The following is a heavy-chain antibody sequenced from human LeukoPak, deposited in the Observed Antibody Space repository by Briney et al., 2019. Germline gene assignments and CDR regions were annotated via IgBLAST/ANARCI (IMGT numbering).Heavy chain of an antibody. CDR1: GFTFSSYG. CDR2: ISYDGSNK. J-gene: IGHJ4*02. CDR3: AREVAAEGY. D-gene: IGHD6-13*01. V-gene: IGHV3-30*03. Sequence: QPGGSLRLSCAASGFTFSSYGMHWVRQAPGKGLEWVAVISYDGSNKYYADSVKGRFTISRDNSKNTLYLQMNSLRAEDTAVYYCAREVAAEGYWGQGTLVTVSS.